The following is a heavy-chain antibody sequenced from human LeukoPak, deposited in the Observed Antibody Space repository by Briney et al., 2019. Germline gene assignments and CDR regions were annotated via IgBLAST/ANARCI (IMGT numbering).Heavy chain of an antibody. D-gene: IGHD3-9*01. Sequence: GGSLRLSCAASGFTFSNYWMHWVRQAPGKGLVWVSRINSDGINTSYADSVKGRFTISRDNAKNTLNLQMNSLRPEDTAVYYCARGPDYDILADYFDYWGQGILVTVSS. CDR2: INSDGINT. CDR1: GFTFSNYW. CDR3: ARGPDYDILADYFDY. V-gene: IGHV3-74*01. J-gene: IGHJ4*02.